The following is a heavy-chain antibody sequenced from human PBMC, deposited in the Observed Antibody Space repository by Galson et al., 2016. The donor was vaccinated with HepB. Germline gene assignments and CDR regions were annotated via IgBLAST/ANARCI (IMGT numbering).Heavy chain of an antibody. CDR2: ISGNGGST. CDR3: VKGGAHYSKYYYYGMDV. V-gene: IGHV3-64D*09. CDR1: GFTFSSYA. Sequence: SLRLPCAASGFTFSSYAMHWVRQAPGKGLEYVSSISGNGGSTYYADSVKGRFTISRDNSKNKLYLQMSSLRAGDTAVYYCVKGGAHYSKYYYYGMDVWGQGTTVTVSS. D-gene: IGHD4-11*01. J-gene: IGHJ6*02.